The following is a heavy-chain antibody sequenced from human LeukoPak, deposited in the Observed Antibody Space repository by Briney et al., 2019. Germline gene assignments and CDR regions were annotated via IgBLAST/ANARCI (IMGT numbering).Heavy chain of an antibody. Sequence: PSETLSLTCAVSGGSISSSNWWSWVRQPPGKGLEWIGEIYHSGSTNYNPSLKSRVTISVDKSKNQFSLKLSSVTAADTAVYYCARGAYGSGSSDPFDYWGQGTLVTVSS. V-gene: IGHV4-4*02. CDR1: GGSISSSNW. CDR2: IYHSGST. J-gene: IGHJ4*02. D-gene: IGHD3-10*01. CDR3: ARGAYGSGSSDPFDY.